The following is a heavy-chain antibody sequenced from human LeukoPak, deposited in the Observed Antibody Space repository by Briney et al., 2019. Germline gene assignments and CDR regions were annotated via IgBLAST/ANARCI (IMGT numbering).Heavy chain of an antibody. J-gene: IGHJ4*02. Sequence: GGSLRLSCAASGFTFSSYSMNWVRQAPGKGLEWVSSISSSSSYIYYADSVKGRFTISRDNAKNSLYLQMDSLRAEDTAVYYCARVSGWPSFFDYWGQGTLVTVSS. D-gene: IGHD6-19*01. CDR1: GFTFSSYS. CDR2: ISSSSSYI. CDR3: ARVSGWPSFFDY. V-gene: IGHV3-21*01.